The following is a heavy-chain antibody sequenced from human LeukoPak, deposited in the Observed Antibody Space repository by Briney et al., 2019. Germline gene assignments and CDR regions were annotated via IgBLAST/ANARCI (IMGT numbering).Heavy chain of an antibody. Sequence: GGSLRLSWAGAGFIFRNYAMSGVPHAPGRGLEWGSAVSGSGVGTNYADSVKGRFTISRDNYKNTLYMQMNSLRAQDTVVYYCAKNGRDAHDTYFFDFWGQGTQVTVSS. J-gene: IGHJ4*02. CDR3: AKNGRDAHDTYFFDF. D-gene: IGHD3-9*01. CDR1: GFIFRNYA. V-gene: IGHV3-23*01. CDR2: VSGSGVGT.